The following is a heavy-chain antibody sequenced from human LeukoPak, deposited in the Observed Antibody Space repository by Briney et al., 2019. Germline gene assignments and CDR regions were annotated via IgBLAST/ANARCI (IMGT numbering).Heavy chain of an antibody. CDR3: AKRITMVRGVTCYFDY. V-gene: IGHV3-9*01. J-gene: IGHJ4*02. Sequence: PGGSLRLSCAASGFTFDDYAMHWVRQAPGKGLQWVSGINWNSGNIGYADSVKGRFTISRDNSKNTLYLQMNSLRAEDTAVYYCAKRITMVRGVTCYFDYWGQGTLVTVSS. CDR2: INWNSGNI. CDR1: GFTFDDYA. D-gene: IGHD3-10*01.